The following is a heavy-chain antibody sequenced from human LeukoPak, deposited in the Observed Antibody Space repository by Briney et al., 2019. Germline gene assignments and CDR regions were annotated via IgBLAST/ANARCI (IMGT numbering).Heavy chain of an antibody. Sequence: GSLRLSCAASGFTFSSYAMSWVRQAPGKGLEWVSAISGSGGSIYYADSVKGRFTISRDNSKNTLYLQMNSLRAEDTAVYYCAKSSVAGYYDSSFVYFDYWGQGTLVTVSS. D-gene: IGHD3-22*01. J-gene: IGHJ4*02. CDR1: GFTFSSYA. CDR2: ISGSGGSI. V-gene: IGHV3-23*01. CDR3: AKSSVAGYYDSSFVYFDY.